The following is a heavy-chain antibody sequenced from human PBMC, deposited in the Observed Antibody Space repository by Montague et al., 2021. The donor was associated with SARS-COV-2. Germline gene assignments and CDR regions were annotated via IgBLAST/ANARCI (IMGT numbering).Heavy chain of an antibody. D-gene: IGHD2-2*01. V-gene: IGHV6-1*01. Sequence: CAISGDSVSSNIATWNWNRQSPSIGLEWQGRSYYRFKWYNDYAESVKSRITIDPDTSKHQFSLHLNSVTPEDTAVYYCARIPVGSKYYFDFWGQGTLVTVSS. CDR3: ARIPVGSKYYFDF. J-gene: IGHJ4*02. CDR1: GDSVSSNIAT. CDR2: SYYRFKWYN.